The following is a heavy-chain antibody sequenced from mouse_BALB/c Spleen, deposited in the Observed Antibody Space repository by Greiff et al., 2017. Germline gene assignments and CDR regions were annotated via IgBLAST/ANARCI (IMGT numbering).Heavy chain of an antibody. CDR2: IDPSDSYT. V-gene: IGHV1-69*02. D-gene: IGHD1-1*02. CDR3: ARGGVAIYYYAMDY. J-gene: IGHJ4*01. CDR1: GYTFTSYW. Sequence: QVQLQQPGAELVKPGASVKLSCKASGYTFTSYWMHWVKQRPGQGLEWIGEIDPSDSYTNYNQKFKGKATLTVDKSSSTAYMQLSSLTSEDSAVYYCARGGVAIYYYAMDYWGQGTSVTVSS.